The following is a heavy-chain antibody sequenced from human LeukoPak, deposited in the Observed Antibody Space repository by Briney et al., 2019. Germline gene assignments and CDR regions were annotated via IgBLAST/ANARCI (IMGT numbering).Heavy chain of an antibody. J-gene: IGHJ4*02. CDR2: INYSGSS. V-gene: IGHV4-34*01. Sequence: SETLSLTCAVYDGSFGGHYWRWIRQPPGKGLEWIAEINYSGSSNYNPSLKSRVTISLDTSKNQFSLKLSSVTAADTAVYYCVSVRRGNKIDYWGQGALVTVSS. D-gene: IGHD1/OR15-1a*01. CDR1: DGSFGGHY. CDR3: VSVRRGNKIDY.